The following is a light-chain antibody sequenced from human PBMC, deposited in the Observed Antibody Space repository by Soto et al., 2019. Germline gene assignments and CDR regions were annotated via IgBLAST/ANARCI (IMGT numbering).Light chain of an antibody. CDR2: DAS. V-gene: IGKV3-20*01. Sequence: EIVLTQSPGTLSLSPGERATLSCRASQSVDNNYLAWFQQKPGQAPRLLIDDASRRATAIPDRFSGSGSGTDFTLTISRLEPEDFAVYYCQQCAHSPLTFGGGTKVEIK. CDR3: QQCAHSPLT. CDR1: QSVDNNY. J-gene: IGKJ4*01.